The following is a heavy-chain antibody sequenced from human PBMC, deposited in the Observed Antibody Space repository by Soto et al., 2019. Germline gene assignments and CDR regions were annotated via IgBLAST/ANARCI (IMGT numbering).Heavy chain of an antibody. D-gene: IGHD4-17*01. CDR2: ISYDGSNK. CDR1: GFTFSSYA. CDR3: ATATVTGGDY. Sequence: GGSLRLSCAASGFTFSSYAMHWVRQAPGKGLEWVAVISYDGSNKYYADSVKGRFTISRDNSKNTLYLQMNSLRAEDTAVYYCATATVTGGDYWGQGTLVTVSS. J-gene: IGHJ4*02. V-gene: IGHV3-30-3*01.